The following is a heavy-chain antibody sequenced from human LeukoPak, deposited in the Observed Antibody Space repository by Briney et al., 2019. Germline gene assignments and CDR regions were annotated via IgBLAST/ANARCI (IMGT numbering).Heavy chain of an antibody. CDR3: AKDDDWGRFKD. Sequence: GGSLRLSCAASGFTFSSYEMNWVRQAPGKGLEWVSGISPSGGITYYTDSVRGRFTISRDNSKNTVSLQMNSLRGEDTAVYYCAKDDDWGRFKDWGQGTLVTVSS. J-gene: IGHJ1*01. V-gene: IGHV3-23*01. CDR1: GFTFSSYE. CDR2: ISPSGGIT. D-gene: IGHD3-16*01.